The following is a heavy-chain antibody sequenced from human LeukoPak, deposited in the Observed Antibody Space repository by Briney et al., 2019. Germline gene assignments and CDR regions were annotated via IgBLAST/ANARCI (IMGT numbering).Heavy chain of an antibody. V-gene: IGHV3-48*03. D-gene: IGHD4-17*01. CDR2: ISSSGSTI. CDR3: ARDPYYGDYVV. CDR1: AFTFTSYE. Sequence: GRSLKLSCAASAFTFTSYEMNWVRQDPGKGLEWVSYISSSGSTIYYADSVKGRFTISRDNAKNSLYLQMNSLRAEDTAVYYCARDPYYGDYVVWGQGTLVTVSS. J-gene: IGHJ4*02.